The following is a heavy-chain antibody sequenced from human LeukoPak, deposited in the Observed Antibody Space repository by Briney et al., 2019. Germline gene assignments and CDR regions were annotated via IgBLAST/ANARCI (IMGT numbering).Heavy chain of an antibody. V-gene: IGHV1-69*04. D-gene: IGHD2-15*01. J-gene: IGHJ6*03. CDR1: GGTFSSYA. CDR2: TIPILGIA. Sequence: SVKVSCKASGGTFSSYAISWVRQAPGQGLEWMGRTIPILGIANYAQKFQGRVTITADKSTSTAYMELSSLRSEDTAVYYCARGSGGSYYYYYYMDVWGKGTTVTVSS. CDR3: ARGSGGSYYYYYYMDV.